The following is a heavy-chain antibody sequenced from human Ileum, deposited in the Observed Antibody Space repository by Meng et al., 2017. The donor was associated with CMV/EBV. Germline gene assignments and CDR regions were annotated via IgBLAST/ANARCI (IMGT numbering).Heavy chain of an antibody. CDR2: IKQHGSEI. CDR3: VRRHSEYSYGVAFDY. V-gene: IGHV3-7*01. D-gene: IGHD5-18*01. CDR1: GFIFSTHW. Sequence: GGSLRLSCGVSGFIFSTHWMSWVRQAPGKGLEWVASIKQHGSEIHYVDSVKGRFTISRDDAQSSLYLQMNSLRVEDTALYYCVRRHSEYSYGVAFDYWGQGTLVTSPQ. J-gene: IGHJ4*02.